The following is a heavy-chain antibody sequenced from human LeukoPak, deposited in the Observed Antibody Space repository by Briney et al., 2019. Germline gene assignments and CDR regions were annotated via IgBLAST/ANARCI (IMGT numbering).Heavy chain of an antibody. Sequence: PGGSLRLSCAASGFTFSSYSMNWVRQAPGKGLKWVSSISSSSGYISYADSVKGRFTISRDNSKNTLYQQMNSLRAEDTAVYYCAKEHLSGSRGLSYFDYWGQGTLVTVSS. J-gene: IGHJ4*02. D-gene: IGHD1-26*01. V-gene: IGHV3-21*04. CDR2: ISSSSGYI. CDR3: AKEHLSGSRGLSYFDY. CDR1: GFTFSSYS.